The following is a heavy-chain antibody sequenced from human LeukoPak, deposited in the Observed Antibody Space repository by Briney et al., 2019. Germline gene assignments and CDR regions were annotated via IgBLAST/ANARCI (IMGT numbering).Heavy chain of an antibody. CDR2: ISSSSSYI. CDR3: ARAGGPNWNYAWFDP. Sequence: GGSLRLSCAASRFTFSSYSMNWVRQAPGKGLEWVSSISSSSSYIYYADSVKGRFTISRDNAKNSLYLQMNSLRAEDTALYYCARAGGPNWNYAWFDPWGQGTLVTVSS. V-gene: IGHV3-21*04. CDR1: RFTFSSYS. D-gene: IGHD1-7*01. J-gene: IGHJ5*02.